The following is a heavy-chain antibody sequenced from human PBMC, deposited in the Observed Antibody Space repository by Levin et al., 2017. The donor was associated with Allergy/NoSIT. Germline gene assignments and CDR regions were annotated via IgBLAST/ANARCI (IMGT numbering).Heavy chain of an antibody. Sequence: GGSLRLSCAASGFTFSSYGMHWVRQAPGKGLEWVAVISYDGSNKYYADSVKGRFTISRDNSKNTLYLQMNSLRAEDTAVYYCAKTHSGYDYWGQGTLVTGSS. CDR3: AKTHSGYDY. V-gene: IGHV3-30*18. CDR2: ISYDGSNK. D-gene: IGHD5-12*01. CDR1: GFTFSSYG. J-gene: IGHJ4*02.